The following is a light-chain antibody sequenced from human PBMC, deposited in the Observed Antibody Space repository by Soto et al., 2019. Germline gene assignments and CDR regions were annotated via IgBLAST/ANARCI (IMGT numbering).Light chain of an antibody. CDR2: DAS. CDR1: QSVSSNF. CDR3: QQNGSSPLT. J-gene: IGKJ4*01. V-gene: IGKV3-20*01. Sequence: EIVLTQSPGTLSLSPGERATLSCRASQSVSSNFLAWYQQKPGQAPRLLIFDASSRATGIPDRFSGSGSGTDFTLTISRLETEDFAVYYCQQNGSSPLTFGGGTKVDIK.